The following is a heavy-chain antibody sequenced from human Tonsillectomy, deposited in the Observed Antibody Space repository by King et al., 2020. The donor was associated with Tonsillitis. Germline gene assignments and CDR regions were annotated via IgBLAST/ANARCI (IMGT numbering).Heavy chain of an antibody. J-gene: IGHJ4*02. CDR3: ARRGRERPTYESHGLDY. CDR1: GGSISSSNW. Sequence: VQLQESGPGLVKPSGTLSLTCAVSGGSISSSNWCNWVRQPPGKGLEWIGEIYHSGSTNYNPSLKSRVTISVDKSKNQFSLKLSSVTAADTAVYYCARRGRERPTYESHGLDYWGQGTLVTVSS. CDR2: IYHSGST. V-gene: IGHV4-4*02. D-gene: IGHD3-22*01.